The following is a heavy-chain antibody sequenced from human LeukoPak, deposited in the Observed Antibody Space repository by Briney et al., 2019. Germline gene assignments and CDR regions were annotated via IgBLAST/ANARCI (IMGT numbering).Heavy chain of an antibody. CDR1: GFTFDDYA. J-gene: IGHJ4*02. V-gene: IGHV3-9*01. CDR3: AKDRLGGPYFFHY. Sequence: HPGRSLRLSCAASGFTFDDYAMHWVRQAPGKGLEWVSGLSWNSGSIGYADSVKGRFTISRDNAKNSLYLQINSLRAEDTAVYFCAKDRLGGPYFFHYWGQGTLVTVSS. D-gene: IGHD3-16*01. CDR2: LSWNSGSI.